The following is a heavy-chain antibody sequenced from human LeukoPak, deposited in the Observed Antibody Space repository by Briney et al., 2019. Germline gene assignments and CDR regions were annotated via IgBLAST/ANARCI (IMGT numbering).Heavy chain of an antibody. CDR2: ISDSGGRT. V-gene: IGHV3-23*01. CDR3: AKRGVVIRVILVGFHKEAYYFDS. J-gene: IGHJ4*02. D-gene: IGHD3-22*01. Sequence: HSGGSLRLSCAVSGITLSNYGTSWVRQAPGKGLEWVAGISDSGGRTNYADSVKGRFTISRDNPKNTLYLQMNSLRAEDTAVYFCAKRGVVIRVILVGFHKEAYYFDSWGQGALVTVSS. CDR1: GITLSNYG.